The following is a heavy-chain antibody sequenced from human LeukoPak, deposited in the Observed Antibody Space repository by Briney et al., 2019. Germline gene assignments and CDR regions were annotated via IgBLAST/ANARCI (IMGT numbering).Heavy chain of an antibody. Sequence: SETLSLTCAVYGGSFSGYYWSWIRQPPGKGLEWIGEINHSGSTNYNPSLKSRVTISVDTSKNQFSLKLSSVTAADTAVYYCARGPDVDIVATIRILDYWGQGTLVTVSS. CDR1: GGSFSGYY. CDR3: ARGPDVDIVATIRILDY. V-gene: IGHV4-34*01. D-gene: IGHD5-12*01. CDR2: INHSGST. J-gene: IGHJ4*02.